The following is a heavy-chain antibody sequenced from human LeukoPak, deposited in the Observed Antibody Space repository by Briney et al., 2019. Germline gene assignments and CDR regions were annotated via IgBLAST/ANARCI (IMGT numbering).Heavy chain of an antibody. CDR2: IYFSGAT. J-gene: IGHJ6*02. V-gene: IGHV4-59*01. CDR1: GGSISNYY. CDR3: AREDPQTTVPEGLDV. Sequence: RPSETLSLTCTVSGGSISNYYWSWIRQSLVKGLEWIGYIYFSGATNYNPSLKSRVTISVDTSKNQFSLKLSSVTAADTAVYYCAREDPQTTVPEGLDVWGQGTTVTVSS. D-gene: IGHD4-17*01.